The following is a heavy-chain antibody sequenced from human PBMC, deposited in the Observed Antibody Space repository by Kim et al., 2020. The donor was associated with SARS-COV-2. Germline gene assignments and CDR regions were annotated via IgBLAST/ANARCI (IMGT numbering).Heavy chain of an antibody. D-gene: IGHD2-2*01. CDR3: ARGQPLDY. CDR2: ISYSGNS. Sequence: SETLSLTCSVSGGSIRSGGKFWTWIRQHPAKGLEWIGYISYSGNSHYSPSLRSRVSISLQTSENQFSLELTSVTAADTAVYYCARGQPLDYWGQEILVTVSS. CDR1: GGSIRSGGKF. V-gene: IGHV4-31*03. J-gene: IGHJ4*02.